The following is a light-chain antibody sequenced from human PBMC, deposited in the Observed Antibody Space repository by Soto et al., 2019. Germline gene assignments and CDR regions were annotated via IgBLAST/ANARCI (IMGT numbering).Light chain of an antibody. V-gene: IGKV1-39*01. CDR1: QSISSY. J-gene: IGKJ1*01. CDR3: QQSYTTPRT. CDR2: GAS. Sequence: DIQMTQSPSSLSASVGDRVTITCRASQSISSYFNWYQQKPGKAPKLLIYGASSLQSGVPSRFSGCGSGTDFTLTISSLQPEDFATYFCQQSYTTPRTFGQGTKVVVK.